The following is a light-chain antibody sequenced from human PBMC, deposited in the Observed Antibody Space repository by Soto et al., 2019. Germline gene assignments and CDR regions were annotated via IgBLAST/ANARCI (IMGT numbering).Light chain of an antibody. CDR3: QQYGSSPFT. CDR1: QSVSSSY. V-gene: IGKV3-20*01. CDR2: GAS. Sequence: EIVLTQSPGTLSLSPGERATLSCRASQSVSSSYLAWYQQKPGQAPSLLIYGASSRATGIPDRFSGSGSGTDFTLTISRLEPEGFAVYYCQQYGSSPFTFGPGTKVDIK. J-gene: IGKJ3*01.